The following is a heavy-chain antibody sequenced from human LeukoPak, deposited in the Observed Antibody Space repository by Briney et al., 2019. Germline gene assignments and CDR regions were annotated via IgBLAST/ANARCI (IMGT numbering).Heavy chain of an antibody. CDR2: IIPILGIA. Sequence: GASVKVSCKASGGTFSSYAISWVRQAPGQGLEWMGRIIPILGIANYAQKFLGRVTITADKSTSTAYMELSSLRSEDTAVYYCARLVGDADGVPDYYGMDVWGQGTTVTVSS. CDR3: ARLVGDADGVPDYYGMDV. CDR1: GGTFSSYA. D-gene: IGHD1-26*01. V-gene: IGHV1-69*04. J-gene: IGHJ6*02.